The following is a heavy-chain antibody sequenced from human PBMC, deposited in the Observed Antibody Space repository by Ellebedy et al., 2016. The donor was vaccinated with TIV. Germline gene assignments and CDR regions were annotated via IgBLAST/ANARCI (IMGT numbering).Heavy chain of an antibody. CDR1: GFTFSTYG. J-gene: IGHJ4*02. Sequence: GGSLRLSCAASGFTFSTYGMHWVRQAPGKGLEWVAVIWYDGSNKYYADSVKGRFTIPRANSKNMLYLQLNSLRADDQAVYFWARDPPGWELFDYWGQGTLVTVSS. CDR2: IWYDGSNK. CDR3: ARDPPGWELFDY. D-gene: IGHD1-26*01. V-gene: IGHV3-33*01.